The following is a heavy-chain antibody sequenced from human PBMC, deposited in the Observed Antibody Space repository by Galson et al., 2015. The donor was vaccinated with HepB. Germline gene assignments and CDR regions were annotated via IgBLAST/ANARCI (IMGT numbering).Heavy chain of an antibody. CDR3: AKGGRSYDFWSGFFIFDY. V-gene: IGHV3-23*01. D-gene: IGHD3-3*01. CDR2: IGGSGGHT. CDR1: GFTFSNYA. J-gene: IGHJ4*02. Sequence: SLRLSCAASGFTFSNYAMTWVRQAPGKGLEWVSVIGGSGGHTHYADSVKGRFTISRDNSKNTLYLQMNSLRAEDTAVYYCAKGGRSYDFWSGFFIFDYWGQGNLVTVSS.